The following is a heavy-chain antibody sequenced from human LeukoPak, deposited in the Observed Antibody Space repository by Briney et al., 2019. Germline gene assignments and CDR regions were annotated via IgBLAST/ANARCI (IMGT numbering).Heavy chain of an antibody. CDR2: IYYSGST. V-gene: IGHV4-59*01. J-gene: IGHJ3*02. Sequence: SETLSLTCTVSGGSISSYYWSWIRQPPGKGLEWIGYIYYSGSTNYNPSLKSRVTISVDTSKNQFSLKLSSVTAADTAVYYCARGGLGIDAFDIWGQGTMVTVSS. D-gene: IGHD7-27*01. CDR1: GGSISSYY. CDR3: ARGGLGIDAFDI.